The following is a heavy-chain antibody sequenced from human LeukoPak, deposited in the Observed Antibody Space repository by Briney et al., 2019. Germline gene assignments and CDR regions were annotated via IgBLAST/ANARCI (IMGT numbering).Heavy chain of an antibody. J-gene: IGHJ4*02. CDR3: ARDPSGSGSQFDY. CDR1: GFTFTSYD. Sequence: ASVKVSCKASGFTFTSYDVNWVRQATGQGLEWMGWMNPSNGNTGYAQKFQGRVTITRDTSINTAYMELSSLRSEDTAVYYCARDPSGSGSQFDYWGQGTLVTVSS. V-gene: IGHV1-8*03. CDR2: MNPSNGNT. D-gene: IGHD3-10*01.